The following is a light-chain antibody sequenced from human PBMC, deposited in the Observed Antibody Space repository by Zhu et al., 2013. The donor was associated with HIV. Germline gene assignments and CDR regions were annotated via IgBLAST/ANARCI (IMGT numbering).Light chain of an antibody. V-gene: IGLV3-1*01. J-gene: IGLJ1*01. CDR1: KLGDKY. CDR2: QDD. CDR3: QAWDNSNYV. Sequence: SYDLTQPPSVSLSPGQTASITCSGDKLGDKYVCWYQQKTGQSPVLVIYQDDQRPSGIPDRFSGSNSGNTATLTISGTQAMDEADFYCQAWDNSNYVFGTGTKVTVL.